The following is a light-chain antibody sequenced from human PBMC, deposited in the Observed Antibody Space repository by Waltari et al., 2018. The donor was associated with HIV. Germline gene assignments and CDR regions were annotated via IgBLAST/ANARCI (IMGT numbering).Light chain of an antibody. Sequence: SALTQPASVSASPGQSITTSCSGTGRDVGNYDLVAWYQQHPGTAPNLIFYEVGRRPSGVSYRFSGSKSGNTASLTISGLQADDEADYYCSSYLDSATVLFGGGTKLTVL. CDR2: EVG. CDR1: GRDVGNYDL. CDR3: SSYLDSATVL. V-gene: IGLV2-23*02. J-gene: IGLJ2*01.